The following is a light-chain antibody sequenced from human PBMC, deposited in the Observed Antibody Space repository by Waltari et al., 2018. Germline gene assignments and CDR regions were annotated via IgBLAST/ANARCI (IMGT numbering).Light chain of an antibody. Sequence: QSALTQPPSASGSPGQSVTISCTGTSSDIGSSKYVSWYQQHPPKAPKLMIYEVNKRPSGVPERCSGSKSGNTASLTVSGLQADDEADYYCSSYAGSSNLIFGGGTKLTVL. V-gene: IGLV2-8*01. CDR1: SSDIGSSKY. CDR3: SSYAGSSNLI. J-gene: IGLJ2*01. CDR2: EVN.